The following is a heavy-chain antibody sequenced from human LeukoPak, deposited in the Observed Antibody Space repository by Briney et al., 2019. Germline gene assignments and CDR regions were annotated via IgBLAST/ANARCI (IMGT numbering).Heavy chain of an antibody. CDR2: IRYDGSNK. CDR1: GFTFSSYG. Sequence: QPGGSLRLSYAASGFTFSSYGMHWVRQAPGKGLEWVAFIRYDGSNKYYADSVKGRFTISRDNSKNTLYLQMNSLRAEDTAVYYCAKEGRWDYDFWSGYYGNYFDYWGQGTLVTVSS. J-gene: IGHJ4*02. CDR3: AKEGRWDYDFWSGYYGNYFDY. D-gene: IGHD3-3*01. V-gene: IGHV3-30*02.